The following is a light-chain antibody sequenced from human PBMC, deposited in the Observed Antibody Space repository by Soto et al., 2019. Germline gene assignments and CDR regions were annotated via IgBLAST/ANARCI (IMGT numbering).Light chain of an antibody. CDR2: GVT. V-gene: IGLV2-14*01. CDR1: SSDVGGYNY. Sequence: QSVLTQPASVSGSPGQSITISCTGTSSDVGGYNYVSWYQQHPGIAPKLLIYGVTNRPSGVSTRFSGSKSGNTACLTISGLQAEDEADYHCSSYTSASTLLYLFGTGTKLTVL. CDR3: SSYTSASTLLYL. J-gene: IGLJ1*01.